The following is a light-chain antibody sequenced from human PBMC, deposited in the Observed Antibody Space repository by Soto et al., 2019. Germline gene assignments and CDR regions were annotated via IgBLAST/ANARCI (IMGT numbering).Light chain of an antibody. CDR2: GAS. J-gene: IGKJ5*01. CDR1: PSVGSTY. CDR3: QQYGSSPSIT. V-gene: IGKV3-20*01. Sequence: ENVLTRSPGTLSLSPGERATLSCSASPSVGSTYLAWYQQKPGQAPRLLSYGASTRATGIPDRFSGSGSGTDFTLTISRLEPEDFAVYYCQQYGSSPSITFGQGTRLEIK.